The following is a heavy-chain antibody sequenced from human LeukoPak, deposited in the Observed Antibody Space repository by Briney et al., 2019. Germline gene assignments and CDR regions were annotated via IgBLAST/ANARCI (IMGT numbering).Heavy chain of an antibody. V-gene: IGHV1-18*01. J-gene: IGHJ4*02. CDR1: GYTFTSYG. CDR3: ARWFRAVAGFLGLNY. D-gene: IGHD6-19*01. CDR2: ISAYNGNT. Sequence: ASVKVSCKASGYTFTSYGISWVRQAPGQGLEWMGWISAYNGNTNYAQKFQGRVTMTRDTSISTAYMELSRLRSDDTAVYYCARWFRAVAGFLGLNYWGQGTLATVSS.